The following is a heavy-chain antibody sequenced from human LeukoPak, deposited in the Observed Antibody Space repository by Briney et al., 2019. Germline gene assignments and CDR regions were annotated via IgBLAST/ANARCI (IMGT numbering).Heavy chain of an antibody. Sequence: GGSLRLSCVVSGFSLSNYAMTWVRQAPGKGLEWVSYINERGTNTAYADSVKGRFTISRDNSKNTLYLQMNSLRAEDTAVYYCAKHHGDFYFDYWGQGTLVTVSS. CDR3: AKHHGDFYFDY. V-gene: IGHV3-23*01. D-gene: IGHD2-21*02. CDR1: GFSLSNYA. J-gene: IGHJ4*02. CDR2: INERGTNT.